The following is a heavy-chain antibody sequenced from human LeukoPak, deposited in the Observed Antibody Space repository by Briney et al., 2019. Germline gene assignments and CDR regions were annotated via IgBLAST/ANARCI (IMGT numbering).Heavy chain of an antibody. V-gene: IGHV5-51*01. J-gene: IGHJ3*02. Sequence: PGESLQISCKGSGYMFSGYWIGWVRQLPGKGPEWMGIIYPADSDTRYSPSFQGQVTISADKSISTPYLQWRSLKASDTAMYYCASPHGSGTYYAFDIWGQGTMVTVSS. D-gene: IGHD3-10*01. CDR1: GYMFSGYW. CDR2: IYPADSDT. CDR3: ASPHGSGTYYAFDI.